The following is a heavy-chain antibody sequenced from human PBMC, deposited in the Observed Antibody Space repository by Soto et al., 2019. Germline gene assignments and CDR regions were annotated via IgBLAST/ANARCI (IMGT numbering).Heavy chain of an antibody. CDR3: AKWLRGGSYYCDF. D-gene: IGHD3-10*01. CDR1: GFTFGSYA. V-gene: IGHV3-23*01. Sequence: GGSLRLSCQVSGFTFGSYAMSWVRRAPGKGLEWVALVQSNHVTYYADSVRGRFTVSRDNSKNTLYLQMDSLRVEDTALYYCAKWLRGGSYYCDFWGQGAMVTVSS. J-gene: IGHJ4*02. CDR2: VQSNHVT.